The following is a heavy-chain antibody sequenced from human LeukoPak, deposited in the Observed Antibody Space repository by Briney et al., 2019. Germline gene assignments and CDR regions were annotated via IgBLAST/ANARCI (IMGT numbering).Heavy chain of an antibody. Sequence: GGSLRLSCAASGFTFSSYSMNWVRQAPRKGLEWVSGISESGSSTYYADSVKGRFTISRDNAKNSLYLQMTSLRAEDTAVYYCARDYGGSSARNVGYYFDYWGQGTLVTVSS. CDR1: GFTFSSYS. V-gene: IGHV3-21*06. J-gene: IGHJ4*02. D-gene: IGHD6-6*01. CDR3: ARDYGGSSARNVGYYFDY. CDR2: ISESGSST.